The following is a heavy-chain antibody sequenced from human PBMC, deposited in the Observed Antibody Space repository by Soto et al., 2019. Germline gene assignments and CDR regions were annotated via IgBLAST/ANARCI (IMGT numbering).Heavy chain of an antibody. CDR1: GFTFSSYG. CDR2: ISYDGRKI. V-gene: IGHV3-30*18. D-gene: IGHD6-19*01. CDR3: AKDRSSGWFYGMDV. Sequence: GGSLRLSCGASGFTFSSYGMYWVRQAPGKGLEWLSFISYDGRKIYYADYVKGRFTVSRDNSKNTLYLQMDSLRVEDTAVYYCAKDRSSGWFYGMDVWGQGTTVTVSS. J-gene: IGHJ6*02.